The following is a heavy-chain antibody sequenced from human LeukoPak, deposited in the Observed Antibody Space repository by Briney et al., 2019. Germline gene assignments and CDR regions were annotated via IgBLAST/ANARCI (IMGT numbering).Heavy chain of an antibody. CDR2: IYYSGST. CDR3: ASSGWYGEEFYY. D-gene: IGHD6-19*01. J-gene: IGHJ4*02. CDR1: GGSISSYY. V-gene: IGHV4-59*01. Sequence: PSETLSLTCTVSGGSISSYYWSWIRQPPGKGLEWIGYIYYSGSTNYNPSLKSRVTISVDTSKNQFSLKLSSVTAADTAVYYCASSGWYGEEFYYWDQGTLVTVSS.